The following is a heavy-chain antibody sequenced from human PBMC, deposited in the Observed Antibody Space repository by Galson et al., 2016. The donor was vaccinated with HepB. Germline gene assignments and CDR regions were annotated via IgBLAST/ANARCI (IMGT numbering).Heavy chain of an antibody. CDR2: IYYSGSI. Sequence: ETLSLTCTVSGGSISSSSYYWGWIRQSPGKGLEWIGNIYYSGSIHYNPSLKSRVTISVDTSKNQFSLKLSSVTAADTAVYYCARGDNPDYGDYASAYYYMDVWGKGTTVTVSS. V-gene: IGHV4-39*01. CDR1: GGSISSSSYY. CDR3: ARGDNPDYGDYASAYYYMDV. J-gene: IGHJ6*03. D-gene: IGHD4-17*01.